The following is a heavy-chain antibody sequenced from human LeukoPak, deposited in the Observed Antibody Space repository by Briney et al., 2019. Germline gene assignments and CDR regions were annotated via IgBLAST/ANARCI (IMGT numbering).Heavy chain of an antibody. CDR1: GYTFTGYY. CDR3: ARADAFDI. CDR2: ISPNSGGT. J-gene: IGHJ3*02. V-gene: IGHV1-2*06. Sequence: ASVTVSCTASGYTFTGYYMYWVRQAPGQGLEWMGRISPNSGGTNYAQKFQGRVTMTRDTSISTAYMELTRLKSDDTAVYYCARADAFDIWGQGTMVTVSS.